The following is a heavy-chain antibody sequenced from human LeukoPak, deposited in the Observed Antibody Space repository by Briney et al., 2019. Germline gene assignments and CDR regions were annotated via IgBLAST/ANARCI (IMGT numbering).Heavy chain of an antibody. D-gene: IGHD3-22*01. J-gene: IGHJ4*02. Sequence: GGSLRLSCAASGFTFIIYSMNWVRQAPGKGLEWVSSISSSSTYIYYADSVQGRFTISRDNAKNSLYLQMNSLRADDTAVYYCARADYDSSGTFDYWGQGTLVTVSS. CDR1: GFTFIIYS. CDR2: ISSSSTYI. CDR3: ARADYDSSGTFDY. V-gene: IGHV3-21*01.